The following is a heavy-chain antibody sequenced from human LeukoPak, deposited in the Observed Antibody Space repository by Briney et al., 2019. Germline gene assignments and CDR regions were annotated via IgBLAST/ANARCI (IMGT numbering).Heavy chain of an antibody. V-gene: IGHV4-59*01. CDR3: ARGVYIAAAQYGY. CDR1: GGSISSYY. D-gene: IGHD6-13*01. CDR2: IYYSGTT. J-gene: IGHJ4*02. Sequence: SETLSLTCTVSGGSISSYYWSWIRQPPGKGLEWIGYIYYSGTTNYNPSLKSRVTISVDTSKTQFSLKLSSVTAADTAVYYCARGVYIAAAQYGYWGQGTLVTVSS.